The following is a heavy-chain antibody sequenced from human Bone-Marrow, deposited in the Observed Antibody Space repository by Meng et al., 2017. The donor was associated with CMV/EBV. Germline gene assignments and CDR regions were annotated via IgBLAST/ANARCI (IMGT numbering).Heavy chain of an antibody. J-gene: IGHJ5*02. Sequence: GSLRLSCTVSTGSISSYYWSWIRQPPGKGLEWIGYIYSSGSTNYNPSLKSRVTISVDTSKNQFSLKVSSVTAADTAVYYCASTAGGYYDFWSGWFDPWGQGTLVTASS. CDR3: ASTAGGYYDFWSGWFDP. V-gene: IGHV4-59*01. D-gene: IGHD3-3*01. CDR2: IYSSGST. CDR1: TGSISSYY.